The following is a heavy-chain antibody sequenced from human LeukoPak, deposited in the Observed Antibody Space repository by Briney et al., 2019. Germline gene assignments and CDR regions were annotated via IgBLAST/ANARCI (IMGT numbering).Heavy chain of an antibody. V-gene: IGHV3-48*04. CDR3: ARGLTTSGPYYDY. CDR2: ISSHGSGI. CDR1: GFTFSAHT. Sequence: RGSLRLSCATSGFTFSAHTMNWGRQSPMRGLEWVAYISSHGSGIYYADSVKGRFTISRDNANNSVYLQMNNLGVDDTAVYYCARGLTTSGPYYDYWGRGTQVTVSS. D-gene: IGHD4/OR15-4a*01. J-gene: IGHJ4*02.